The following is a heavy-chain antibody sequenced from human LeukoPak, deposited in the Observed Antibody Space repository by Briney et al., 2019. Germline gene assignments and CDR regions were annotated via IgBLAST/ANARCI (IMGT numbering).Heavy chain of an antibody. CDR1: GGSISSYY. J-gene: IGHJ6*02. V-gene: IGHV4-59*01. D-gene: IGHD6-13*01. Sequence: KPSETLSLTCTVSGGSISSYYWSWIRQPPGKGLEWIGYIYYSGSTNYNPSLKSRVTISVDTSKNQFSLKLSSVTAADTAVYYCARGAAAGPYYHGMDVWGQGTTVTVSS. CDR2: IYYSGST. CDR3: ARGAAAGPYYHGMDV.